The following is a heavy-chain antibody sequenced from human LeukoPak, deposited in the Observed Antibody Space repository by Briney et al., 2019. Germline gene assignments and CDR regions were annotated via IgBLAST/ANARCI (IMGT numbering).Heavy chain of an antibody. CDR1: GGTFSSYA. CDR2: IIPIFGTA. V-gene: IGHV1-69*05. J-gene: IGHJ4*02. Sequence: ASVKVSCKASGGTFSSYAISWVRQAPGQGLEWMGGIIPIFGTANYAQKFQGRVTITTDESTSTAYMELSSLRSEDTAVYYCARDNSPYYYDSSGYYALFDYWGQGTLVTVSS. CDR3: ARDNSPYYYDSSGYYALFDY. D-gene: IGHD3-22*01.